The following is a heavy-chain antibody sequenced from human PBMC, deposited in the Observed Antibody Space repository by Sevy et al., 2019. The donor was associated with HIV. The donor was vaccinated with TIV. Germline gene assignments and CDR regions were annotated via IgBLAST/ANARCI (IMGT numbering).Heavy chain of an antibody. CDR2: ISSDAPSI. CDR3: ARDLPPSATIVPHFDY. V-gene: IGHV3-48*03. J-gene: IGHJ4*02. D-gene: IGHD1-26*01. Sequence: GGSLRLSCAASGFAFSSYDIHWVRQAPGKGLDWISFISSDAPSINYADSVKGRFTISRDNAKTSLYLQMNSLRAEDTAVYYCARDLPPSATIVPHFDYWGQGALVTVSS. CDR1: GFAFSSYD.